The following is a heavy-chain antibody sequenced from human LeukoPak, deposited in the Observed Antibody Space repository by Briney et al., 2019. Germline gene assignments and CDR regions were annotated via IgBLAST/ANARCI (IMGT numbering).Heavy chain of an antibody. CDR1: GYSISSGYY. CDR2: IYHSGST. V-gene: IGHV4-38-2*01. J-gene: IGHJ4*02. D-gene: IGHD6-13*01. Sequence: PSETLSLTCAVSGYSISSGYYWGWIRQPPGKGLEWIGSIYHSGSTYYNPSLKSRVTISVDTSKNQFSLKLSSVTAADTAVYYCARVMAAAAGYWGQGTLVTVSS. CDR3: ARVMAAAAGY.